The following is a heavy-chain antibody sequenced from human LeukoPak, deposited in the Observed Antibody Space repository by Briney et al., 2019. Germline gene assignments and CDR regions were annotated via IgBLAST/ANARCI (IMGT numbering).Heavy chain of an antibody. CDR2: ISGSGGST. J-gene: IGHJ4*02. CDR1: GFTFSSYA. CDR3: AKDPSRWLVTNYFDY. Sequence: PGGSLRLSCAASGFTFSSYAMSWVRQAPGKGLEWVSAISGSGGSTYYADSVKGRFTISRDNSKNTLYLQMNSLRAEDTAVYYCAKDPSRWLVTNYFDYWGQGTLVTVFS. D-gene: IGHD6-19*01. V-gene: IGHV3-23*01.